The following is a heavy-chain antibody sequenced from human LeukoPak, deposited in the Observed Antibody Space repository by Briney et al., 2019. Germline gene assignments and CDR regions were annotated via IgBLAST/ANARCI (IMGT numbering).Heavy chain of an antibody. J-gene: IGHJ4*02. CDR3: ARVRSSSWSYYFDY. V-gene: IGHV3-66*01. D-gene: IGHD6-13*01. Sequence: GGSLRLSCAASGFTVSSNDMSWVRQAPGKGLEWVSVIYSGDSTYYADSVKGRFTISRDNSKSTLYLQMNSLRAEDTAVYYCARVRSSSWSYYFDYWGQGTLVTVSS. CDR2: IYSGDST. CDR1: GFTVSSND.